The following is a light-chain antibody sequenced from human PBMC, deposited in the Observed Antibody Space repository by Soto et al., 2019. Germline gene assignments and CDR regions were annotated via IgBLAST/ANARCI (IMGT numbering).Light chain of an antibody. CDR3: QQYYNWPPYT. J-gene: IGKJ2*01. Sequence: EVVMTQSPATLSVSPGDRATLSCRASQNADTNVAWYQQKPGQAPRLLVHGSSTRATGVPARFTGTGSGTDFTLTISGLQSDDFAVYYCQQYYNWPPYTFGQGTNLQI. CDR1: QNADTN. CDR2: GSS. V-gene: IGKV3-15*01.